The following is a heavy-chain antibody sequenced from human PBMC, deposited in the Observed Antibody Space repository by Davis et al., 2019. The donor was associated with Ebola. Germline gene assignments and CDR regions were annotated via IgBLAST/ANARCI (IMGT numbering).Heavy chain of an antibody. CDR2: IYPGDSDT. CDR3: ARQIRSSGYFDY. V-gene: IGHV5-51*01. Sequence: GESLKISCKASGYIFTNHWVAWVRQMPGKGLEWMGIIYPGDSDTRYSPSFQGQVTISADKSISTAYLQWSSLKASDTAMYHCARQIRSSGYFDYWGQGTLVTVSS. D-gene: IGHD6-19*01. J-gene: IGHJ4*02. CDR1: GYIFTNHW.